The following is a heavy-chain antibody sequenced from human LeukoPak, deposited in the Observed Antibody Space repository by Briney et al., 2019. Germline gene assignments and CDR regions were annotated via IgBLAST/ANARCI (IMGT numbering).Heavy chain of an antibody. CDR3: SRNRDSRGWYNWFDP. J-gene: IGHJ5*02. CDR1: GGSISSSSYY. V-gene: IGHV4-39*07. Sequence: SETLSLTCTVSGGSISSSSYYWGWIRQPPGKGLEWIGSIYYSGSTYYNPSLKSRVTISVDTSKNQFSLKLGSVTAADTAVYYFSRNRDSRGWYNWFDPWGQGTLVTVSS. D-gene: IGHD6-19*01. CDR2: IYYSGST.